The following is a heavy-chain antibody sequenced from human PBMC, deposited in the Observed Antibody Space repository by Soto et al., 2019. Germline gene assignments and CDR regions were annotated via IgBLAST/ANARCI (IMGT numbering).Heavy chain of an antibody. CDR2: ISAYNGNT. Sequence: ASVKVSCKASGYTFTSYGISWVRQAPGQGLEWMGWISAYNGNTNYAQKLQGRVTMTTDTSTSTAYMELRSLRSDDTAVYYCARDLQQLAPTETPHNWFDPWGQGTLVTVSS. J-gene: IGHJ5*02. CDR1: GYTFTSYG. CDR3: ARDLQQLAPTETPHNWFDP. V-gene: IGHV1-18*04. D-gene: IGHD6-13*01.